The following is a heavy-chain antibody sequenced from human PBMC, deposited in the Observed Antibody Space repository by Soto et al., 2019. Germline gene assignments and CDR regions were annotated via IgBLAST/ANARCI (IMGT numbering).Heavy chain of an antibody. D-gene: IGHD5-12*01. V-gene: IGHV4-4*07. CDR3: AREGSYSAYNFAHGIQLCSFDV. CDR1: GGSINTFY. J-gene: IGHJ4*02. CDR2: IFSSGST. Sequence: PXETLSLTCTGSGGSINTFYWSWVRQPAGKGLDWIGRIFSSGSTSFNPSLESRVAMSVDTSKNHFSLNLSSVTAADMAAYYCAREGSYSAYNFAHGIQLCSFDVWAQGALVTVSS.